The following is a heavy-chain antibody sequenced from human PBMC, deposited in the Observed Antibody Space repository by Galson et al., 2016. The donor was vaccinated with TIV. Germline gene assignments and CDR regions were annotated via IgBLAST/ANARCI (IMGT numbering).Heavy chain of an antibody. J-gene: IGHJ6*02. Sequence: CAASGFNFKTFPIHWVRLAPGKGLEWVSLISSDGTNKYYADSVKGRFTISRDNSKNTVHLEMDSLRPEDTAMYFCATCISGPTLALYYHGMDVWGQGTTVTVSS. CDR3: ATCISGPTLALYYHGMDV. D-gene: IGHD3-10*01. CDR2: ISSDGTNK. V-gene: IGHV3-30-3*01. CDR1: GFNFKTFP.